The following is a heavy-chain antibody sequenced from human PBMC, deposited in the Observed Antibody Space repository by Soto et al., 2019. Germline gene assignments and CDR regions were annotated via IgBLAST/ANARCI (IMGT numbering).Heavy chain of an antibody. J-gene: IGHJ3*02. Sequence: GGSLRLSCAASGFTFSSYGMHWVRQAPGKGLEWVAVISYDGSNKYYADSVKGRFTISRDNSKNTLYLQMNSLRAEDTDVYYCAKGGYSYGYHAFDIWGQGTMVTVSS. V-gene: IGHV3-30*18. D-gene: IGHD5-18*01. CDR3: AKGGYSYGYHAFDI. CDR2: ISYDGSNK. CDR1: GFTFSSYG.